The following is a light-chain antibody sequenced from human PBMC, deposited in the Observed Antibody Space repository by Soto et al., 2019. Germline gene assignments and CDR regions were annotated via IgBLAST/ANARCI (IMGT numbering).Light chain of an antibody. CDR1: QILNGGS. J-gene: IGKJ4*01. CDR2: DSS. CDR3: QLYGSSPELT. Sequence: EIVLTQSPGTLSLSPGDRAALSCRTTQILNGGSLAWYQVKPGQAPRLLMYDSSIRAAGVPNRFSGSGSGTDFTLTISRLETEDFAVYYCQLYGSSPELTFGGGTKVAIK. V-gene: IGKV3-20*01.